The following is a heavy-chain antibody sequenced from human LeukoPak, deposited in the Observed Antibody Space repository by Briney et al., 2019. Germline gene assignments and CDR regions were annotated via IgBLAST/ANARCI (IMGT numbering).Heavy chain of an antibody. CDR1: GFTFSTYS. Sequence: QTGGSLRLSCVASGFTFSTYSMNWVRQAPGKGLEWVSYISRSNTIYYADSVKGRFTVSRDNAKDSLFLQMNSLRAEDTAVYYCARFGSGSYYHNWFDPWGQGTLVTVSS. J-gene: IGHJ5*02. V-gene: IGHV3-48*01. CDR3: ARFGSGSYYHNWFDP. CDR2: ISRSNTI. D-gene: IGHD3-10*01.